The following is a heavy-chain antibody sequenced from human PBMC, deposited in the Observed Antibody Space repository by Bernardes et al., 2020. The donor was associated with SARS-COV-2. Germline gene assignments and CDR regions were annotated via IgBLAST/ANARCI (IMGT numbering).Heavy chain of an antibody. CDR3: WVRVETGGVVFDH. CDR2: ISPHSANT. Sequence: ASVKVSCTASGYSFSNHDMNWVRQAPGQGLEWVGWISPHSANTNYAQNLQGRVSMPTDASARTGYMELRSLRSDDTAVYYCWVRVETGGVVFDHWGQGTLVTVSP. CDR1: GYSFSNHD. J-gene: IGHJ4*02. V-gene: IGHV1-18*04. D-gene: IGHD1-26*01.